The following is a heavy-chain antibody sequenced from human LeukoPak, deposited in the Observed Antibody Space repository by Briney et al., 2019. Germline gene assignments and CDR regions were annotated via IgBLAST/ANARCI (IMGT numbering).Heavy chain of an antibody. CDR3: AREDPYLVALPADGRYFDS. J-gene: IGHJ4*02. V-gene: IGHV3-30-3*01. CDR2: ISPDGNIK. D-gene: IGHD2-2*01. CDR1: GFTFSTYS. Sequence: PGGSLRLSCAASGFTFSTYSMRWVRQAPGKGLEWVAVISPDGNIKLTADSVKGRFTISRDNSKNTLYLQMNSLSAEDTAVYYCAREDPYLVALPADGRYFDSWGQGTLVAVSS.